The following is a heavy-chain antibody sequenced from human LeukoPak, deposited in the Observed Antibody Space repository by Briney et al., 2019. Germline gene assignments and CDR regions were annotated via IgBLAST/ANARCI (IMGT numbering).Heavy chain of an antibody. CDR3: ARGGSGNWNAPFDY. J-gene: IGHJ4*02. CDR1: GFTFSISG. D-gene: IGHD1-1*01. CDR2: ISYDGSNK. V-gene: IGHV3-30*03. Sequence: GGSLRLSCAASGFTFSISGMHWVRQAPGKGLEWVAVISYDGSNKYYADSVKGRLTISRDNSKNMLYLQMNSLRAEDTAVYYCARGGSGNWNAPFDYWGQGTLVTVSS.